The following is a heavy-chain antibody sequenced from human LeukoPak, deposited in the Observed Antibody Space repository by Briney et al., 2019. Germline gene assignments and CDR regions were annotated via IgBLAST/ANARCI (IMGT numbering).Heavy chain of an antibody. CDR2: ISSSGSTI. CDR1: GFAFSSYE. Sequence: PGGSLRLSCAASGFAFSSYEMNWVRQAPGKGLEWVSYISSSGSTIYYADSVKGRFTTSRDNAKNSLYLQMNSLRAEDTAVYYCARETILAVAGDFWGQGTLVTVSS. D-gene: IGHD6-19*01. CDR3: ARETILAVAGDF. J-gene: IGHJ4*02. V-gene: IGHV3-48*03.